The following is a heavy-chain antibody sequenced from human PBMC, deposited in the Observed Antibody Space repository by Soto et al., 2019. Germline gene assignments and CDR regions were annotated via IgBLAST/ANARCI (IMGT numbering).Heavy chain of an antibody. CDR2: ISSNGGST. J-gene: IGHJ1*01. CDR3: VKAILGYCSGGSCYPFQH. Sequence: TVGSLRLSCSASGFTFSSYAMHWVRQAPGKGLEYVSAISSNGGSTYYADSVKGRFTISRDNSKNTLYLQMSSLRAEDTAVYYCVKAILGYCSGGSCYPFQHWGQGTLVTVSS. CDR1: GFTFSSYA. V-gene: IGHV3-64D*06. D-gene: IGHD2-15*01.